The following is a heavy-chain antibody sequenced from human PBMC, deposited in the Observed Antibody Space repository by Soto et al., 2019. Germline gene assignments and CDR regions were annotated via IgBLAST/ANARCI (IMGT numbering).Heavy chain of an antibody. V-gene: IGHV3-48*01. CDR2: ISSSSSTI. CDR3: ARGESLLWFGDLYYFDY. CDR1: GFTFSSYS. J-gene: IGHJ4*02. D-gene: IGHD3-10*01. Sequence: EVQLVESGGGLVQPGGSLRLSCAASGFTFSSYSMNWVRQAPGKGREWVSYISSSSSTIYYADSVKGRFTISRDNAKNSLYLQMNSLRAEDTAVYYCARGESLLWFGDLYYFDYWGQGTLVTVSS.